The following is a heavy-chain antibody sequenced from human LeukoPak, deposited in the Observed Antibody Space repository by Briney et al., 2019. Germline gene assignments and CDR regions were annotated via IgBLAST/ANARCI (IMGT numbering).Heavy chain of an antibody. CDR1: RFTFSSYG. CDR3: AKDLVATVITHYYYYMDV. V-gene: IGHV3-33*06. J-gene: IGHJ6*03. D-gene: IGHD4-11*01. CDR2: IWYDGTNK. Sequence: GGSLRLSCAASRFTFSSYGMHWVRQAPGKGLEWVAVIWYDGTNKYYADSVKGRFTISRDNSKNTLYLQMNSLRAEDTAVYYCAKDLVATVITHYYYYMDVWGKGTTVTVSS.